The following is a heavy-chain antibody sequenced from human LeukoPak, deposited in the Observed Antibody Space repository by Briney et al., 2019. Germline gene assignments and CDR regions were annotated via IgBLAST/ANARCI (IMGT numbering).Heavy chain of an antibody. CDR3: ASLAIVGAHFDY. CDR1: GGTFSSYA. V-gene: IGHV1-69*13. J-gene: IGHJ4*02. Sequence: SVKVSCKASGGTFSSYAISWVRQAPGQGLEWMGGIIPIFGTANYAQKFQGRVTITADESTSTAYMELSSLRSEDTAVYYCASLAIVGAHFDYWGQGTLVTVSS. D-gene: IGHD1-26*01. CDR2: IIPIFGTA.